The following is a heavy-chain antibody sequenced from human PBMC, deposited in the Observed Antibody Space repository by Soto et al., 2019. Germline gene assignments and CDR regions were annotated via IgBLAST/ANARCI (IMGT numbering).Heavy chain of an antibody. J-gene: IGHJ4*02. V-gene: IGHV3-21*04. Sequence: GGSLRLSCAASGFTFSSDSMNWVRQAPGKGLEWVSTISSGNIYYADSVKGRFTISRDNAKNTLYLQMNSLRAEDTAVYYCAKVPSLKWLRGAHFFVYWGQGTLVTVSS. CDR2: ISSGNI. D-gene: IGHD5-12*01. CDR3: AKVPSLKWLRGAHFFVY. CDR1: GFTFSSDS.